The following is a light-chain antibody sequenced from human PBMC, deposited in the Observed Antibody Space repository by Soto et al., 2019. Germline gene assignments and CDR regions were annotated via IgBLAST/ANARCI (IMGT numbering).Light chain of an antibody. V-gene: IGLV1-47*01. J-gene: IGLJ3*02. Sequence: QSVLTQSPSASGTPGQRVTISCSGSRSNLGRNFVYWYQHVPGTAPRLLIQRNNERPSGVPDRFSGSKSGTSVSLAISGLRSYDEATYYCAAWDDTLDAQVFGGGTKLTVL. CDR1: RSNLGRNF. CDR3: AAWDDTLDAQV. CDR2: RNN.